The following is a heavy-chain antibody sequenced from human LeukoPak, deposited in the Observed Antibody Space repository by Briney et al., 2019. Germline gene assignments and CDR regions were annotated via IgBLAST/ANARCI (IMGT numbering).Heavy chain of an antibody. J-gene: IGHJ5*02. V-gene: IGHV3-23*01. CDR3: AKDVRRCNGACT. D-gene: IGHD2-8*01. Sequence: PGGSLRLSCAASGFTFSSYAMSWVRQAPGKRLEWVSTISGTGGSKYYADSVKGRFTISRDNSKNTLYLQMNSLRAEDTAVYYCAKDVRRCNGACTWGQGTLVTVSS. CDR1: GFTFSSYA. CDR2: ISGTGGSK.